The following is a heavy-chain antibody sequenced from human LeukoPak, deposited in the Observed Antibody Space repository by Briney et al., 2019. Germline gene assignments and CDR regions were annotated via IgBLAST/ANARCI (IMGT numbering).Heavy chain of an antibody. D-gene: IGHD4-23*01. J-gene: IGHJ4*02. Sequence: GRSLRLSCAASGFTFSSYAMHWVRQAPGKGLEWVAVISYDGSNKYYADSVKGRFTISRDNSKNTLYLQMNSLRAEDTAVYYCARAPWATVVTPRLDYWGQGTLVTVSS. CDR3: ARAPWATVVTPRLDY. CDR2: ISYDGSNK. V-gene: IGHV3-30-3*01. CDR1: GFTFSSYA.